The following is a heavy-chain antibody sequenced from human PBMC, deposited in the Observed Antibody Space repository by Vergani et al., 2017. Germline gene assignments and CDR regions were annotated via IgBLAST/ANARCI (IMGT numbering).Heavy chain of an antibody. CDR1: GGTFSSHG. CDR3: SRDPWLSSRSVKQFYGMDV. Sequence: QVQLVQSGAEVKKPGSSVKVSCKASGGTFSSHGISWVRQAPGQGFEWMGRITPLFGTTNIPQKFRGRVTITADKSTGTAYMELSSLKSEDTAMYYCSRDPWLSSRSVKQFYGMDVWGQGTKVTVS. V-gene: IGHV1-69*13. J-gene: IGHJ6*02. CDR2: ITPLFGTT. D-gene: IGHD3-10*01.